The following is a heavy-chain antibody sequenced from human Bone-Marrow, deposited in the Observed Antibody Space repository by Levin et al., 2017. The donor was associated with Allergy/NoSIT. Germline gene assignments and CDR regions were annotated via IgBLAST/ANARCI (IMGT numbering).Heavy chain of an antibody. D-gene: IGHD2-2*01. J-gene: IGHJ5*02. CDR2: ISSSSSYI. V-gene: IGHV3-21*01. CDR3: ARTYCSSTSCPPGWFDP. Sequence: GGSLRLSCAASGFTFSSYSMNWVRQAPGKGLEWVSSISSSSSYIYYADSVKGRFTISRDNAKNSLYLQMNSLRAEDTAVYYCARTYCSSTSCPPGWFDPWGQGTLVTVSS. CDR1: GFTFSSYS.